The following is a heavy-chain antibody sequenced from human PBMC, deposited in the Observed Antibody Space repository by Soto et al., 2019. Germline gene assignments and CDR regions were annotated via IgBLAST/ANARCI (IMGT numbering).Heavy chain of an antibody. D-gene: IGHD6-19*01. CDR1: GFTFSSHA. V-gene: IGHV3-23*01. CDR2: IGGSGIST. J-gene: IGHJ4*02. Sequence: EVQLLESGGGLVQPGGSLRLSCAASGFTFSSHAVSWVRQAPGKGLEWVSGIGGSGISTYYADSVRGRFTISRDNSKNTLFLQMNSLRAEDTAVYYCAKDPQQWLLRASYFDYWGRGTPVTVSS. CDR3: AKDPQQWLLRASYFDY.